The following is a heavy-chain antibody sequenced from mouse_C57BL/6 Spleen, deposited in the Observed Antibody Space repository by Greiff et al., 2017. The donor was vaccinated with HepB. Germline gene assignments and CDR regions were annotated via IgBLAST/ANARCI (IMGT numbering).Heavy chain of an antibody. CDR3: ARHEEKYYGSSWSLDY. CDR2: FYPGSGSI. D-gene: IGHD1-1*01. V-gene: IGHV1-62-2*01. CDR1: GYTFTEYT. Sequence: VQLQQSGAELVKPGASVKLSCKASGYTFTEYTIHWVKQRPGQGLEWIGWFYPGSGSIKYNEKFKDKATLTADKSSSTVYMELSSLTSEDSAVYFCARHEEKYYGSSWSLDYWGQGTTLTVSS. J-gene: IGHJ2*01.